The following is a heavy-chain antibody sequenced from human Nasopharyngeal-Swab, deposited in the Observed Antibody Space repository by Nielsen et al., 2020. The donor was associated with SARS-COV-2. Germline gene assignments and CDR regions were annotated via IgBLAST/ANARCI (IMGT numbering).Heavy chain of an antibody. CDR3: ARDPGDYYDLWSGYSYGMDV. CDR1: GGSISSYY. V-gene: IGHV4-59*01. J-gene: IGHJ6*02. CDR2: IYYSGST. D-gene: IGHD3-3*01. Sequence: SETLSLTCTVSGGSISSYYWSWIRQPPGKGLEWIGYIYYSGSTNYNPSLKSRVTISVDTSKNQFSLKLSSVTAADTAVYYCARDPGDYYDLWSGYSYGMDVWGQGTTVTVSS.